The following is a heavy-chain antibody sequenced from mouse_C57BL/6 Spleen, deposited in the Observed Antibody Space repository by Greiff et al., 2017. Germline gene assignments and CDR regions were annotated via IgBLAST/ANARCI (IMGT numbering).Heavy chain of an antibody. J-gene: IGHJ4*01. CDR2: IHPNSGST. CDR1: GYTFPSYW. V-gene: IGHV1-64*01. CDR3: ARRNYYGSSYLYAMDD. Sequence: VQLPQPGAELVKPGASVKLSCKASGYTFPSYWMHWVKQRPGQGLEWIGMIHPNSGSTNYNEKFKSKATLTVDKSSSTAYMQLSSLTSEDSAVYYCARRNYYGSSYLYAMDDWGQGTSVTVSS. D-gene: IGHD1-1*01.